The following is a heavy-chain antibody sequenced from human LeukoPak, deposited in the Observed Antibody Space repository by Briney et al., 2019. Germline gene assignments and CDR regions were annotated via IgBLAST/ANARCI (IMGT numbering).Heavy chain of an antibody. CDR3: ARVKLTGTTWSYYYYHMDV. V-gene: IGHV1-69*13. CDR2: IIPIFGTA. Sequence: SVKVSCKASGGTFSSYAISWVRQAPGQGLEWMGGIIPIFGTANYAQKFQGRVTITADESTSTAYMELSSLRSEDTAVYYCARVKLTGTTWSYYYYHMDVWGKGTTVTVSS. D-gene: IGHD1-7*01. CDR1: GGTFSSYA. J-gene: IGHJ6*03.